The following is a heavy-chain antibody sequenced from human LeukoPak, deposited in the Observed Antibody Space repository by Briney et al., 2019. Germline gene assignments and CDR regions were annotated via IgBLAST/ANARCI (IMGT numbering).Heavy chain of an antibody. D-gene: IGHD2-2*01. V-gene: IGHV4-61*02. CDR1: GGSISSGSYY. J-gene: IGHJ4*02. CDR2: IYTSGST. Sequence: PSETLSLTCTVSGGSISSGSYYWSCIRQPAGKGLEWIGRIYTSGSTNYNPSLKSRVTISVDTSKNQFSLKLSSVAAADTAVYYCAREIVVVPAAEYYFDYWGQGTLVTVSS. CDR3: AREIVVVPAAEYYFDY.